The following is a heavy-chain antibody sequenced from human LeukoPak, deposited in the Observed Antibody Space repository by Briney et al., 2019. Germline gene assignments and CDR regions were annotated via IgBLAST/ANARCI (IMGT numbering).Heavy chain of an antibody. V-gene: IGHV4-39*01. Sequence: SETLSLTCTVSGGSISSSSYYWGWIRQPPGKGLEWIGSIYYSGSTYYSPSLKSRVTISVDTSKNQFSLKLSSVDAADTGAHYRARLDFWSGHRDYWGQGTLVTVCS. D-gene: IGHD3-3*01. J-gene: IGHJ4*02. CDR2: IYYSGST. CDR3: ARLDFWSGHRDY. CDR1: GGSISSSSYY.